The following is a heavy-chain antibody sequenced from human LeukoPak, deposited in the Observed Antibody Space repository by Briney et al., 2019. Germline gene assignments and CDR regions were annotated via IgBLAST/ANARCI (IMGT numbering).Heavy chain of an antibody. J-gene: IGHJ4*02. CDR2: ISASDVST. Sequence: GGSLRLSCATSGFTFSSYVMSWVRQAPGKGLEWVSSISASDVSTHYSDSVKGRFTISGDNSKNTLYLQMNSLRAEDTAVYYCARRAGAYSHPYDYWGQGTLVTVSS. CDR3: ARRAGAYSHPYDY. V-gene: IGHV3-23*01. D-gene: IGHD4/OR15-4a*01. CDR1: GFTFSSYV.